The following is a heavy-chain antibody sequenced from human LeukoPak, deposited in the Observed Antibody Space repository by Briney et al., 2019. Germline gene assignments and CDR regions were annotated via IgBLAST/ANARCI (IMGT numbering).Heavy chain of an antibody. J-gene: IGHJ5*02. Sequence: GGSLRLSCAASGFTFSSYAMSWVRQAPGKGLEWVSAISGSGGSTYYADSVKGRFTISRDNSKNTLYLQMNSLRAKDTAVYYCARKFCSSTSCYRWFDPWGQGTLVTVSS. V-gene: IGHV3-23*01. CDR3: ARKFCSSTSCYRWFDP. CDR2: ISGSGGST. CDR1: GFTFSSYA. D-gene: IGHD2-2*01.